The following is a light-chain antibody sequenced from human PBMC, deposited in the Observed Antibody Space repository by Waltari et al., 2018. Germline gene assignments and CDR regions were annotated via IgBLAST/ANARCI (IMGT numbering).Light chain of an antibody. CDR2: DVG. CDR1: ISDVGYYNY. Sequence: QSALTQPASVSGSPGQSITISCTGTISDVGYYNYVSWYQQHPGKAPKLIIYDVGNRPSGISNRFSGSKSGSTASLTISGLQAEDEADYYCSSYTTSTTWVFGGGTKLTVL. V-gene: IGLV2-14*03. J-gene: IGLJ3*02. CDR3: SSYTTSTTWV.